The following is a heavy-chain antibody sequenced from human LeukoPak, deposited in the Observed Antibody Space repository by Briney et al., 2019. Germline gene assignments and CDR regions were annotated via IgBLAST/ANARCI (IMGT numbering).Heavy chain of an antibody. CDR1: GGSISSSSYY. Sequence: SETLSLTCTVSGGSISSSSYYWGWIRQPPGKGLEWIGSIYYSGSTYYNPSLKSRVTISVDTSKNQFSLKLSSVTAADTAVYYCARDPRRHLAPYCSSTSCYRHWFDPWGQGTLVNVSS. CDR3: ARDPRRHLAPYCSSTSCYRHWFDP. V-gene: IGHV4-39*07. J-gene: IGHJ5*02. CDR2: IYYSGST. D-gene: IGHD2-2*01.